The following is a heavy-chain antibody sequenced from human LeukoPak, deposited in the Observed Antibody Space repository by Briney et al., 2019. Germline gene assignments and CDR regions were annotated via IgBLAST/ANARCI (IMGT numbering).Heavy chain of an antibody. CDR1: GGTFSSYA. CDR3: AIRYYDILTGYYKPLLY. CDR2: IIPIFGTA. J-gene: IGHJ4*02. Sequence: SVKVSCKASGGTFSSYAISWVRQAPGQGLEWMGGIIPIFGTANYAQKFQGRVTITTDESTSTAYMELSSLRSEDAAVYYCAIRYYDILTGYYKPLLYWGQGTLVTVSS. V-gene: IGHV1-69*05. D-gene: IGHD3-9*01.